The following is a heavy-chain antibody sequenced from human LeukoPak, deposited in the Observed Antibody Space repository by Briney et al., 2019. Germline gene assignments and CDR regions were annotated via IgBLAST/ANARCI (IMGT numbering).Heavy chain of an antibody. CDR3: ARDLVTMVRGVIITSRYDP. Sequence: GGSLRLSCAASGYSFSSYWMNWVRQAPGKGLEWVATINEDGSEKQHVDSVKGRFTISRDNAKNSLYLQMNSLRAEDTAVYYCARDLVTMVRGVIITSRYDPWGQGTLVTVSS. D-gene: IGHD3-10*01. CDR2: INEDGSEK. CDR1: GYSFSSYW. J-gene: IGHJ5*02. V-gene: IGHV3-7*04.